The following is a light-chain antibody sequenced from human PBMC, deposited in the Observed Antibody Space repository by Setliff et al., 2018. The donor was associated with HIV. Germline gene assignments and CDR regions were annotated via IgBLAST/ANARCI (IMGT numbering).Light chain of an antibody. V-gene: IGLV2-18*02. CDR3: SSYTSSSTLVYV. Sequence: QSALAQPPSVSWSPGQSVTISCTGTSSDVGSSNRVSWYQQPPGTAPRLMIYEVSSRPSGVPDRFSGSKSGNTASLTISGLQAEDEADYYCSSYTSSSTLVYVFGSGTKVTVL. J-gene: IGLJ1*01. CDR1: SSDVGSSNR. CDR2: EVS.